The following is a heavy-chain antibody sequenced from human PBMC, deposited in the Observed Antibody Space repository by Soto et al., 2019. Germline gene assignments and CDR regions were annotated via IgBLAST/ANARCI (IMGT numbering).Heavy chain of an antibody. V-gene: IGHV1-24*01. CDR1: GYTLSELS. D-gene: IGHD6-19*01. CDR2: FDPEDGET. CDR3: ATGQGSGWYQDFDI. Sequence: DSGYGSCAVSGYTLSELSMHWVRQAPGKGLEWMGGFDPEDGETIYAQKFQGRVTMTEDTSTDTAYMELSSLRSEDTAVYYCATGQGSGWYQDFDIWGQGKTV. J-gene: IGHJ3*02.